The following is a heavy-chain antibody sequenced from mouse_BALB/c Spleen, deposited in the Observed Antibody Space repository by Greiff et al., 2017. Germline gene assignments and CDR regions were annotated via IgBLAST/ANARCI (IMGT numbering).Heavy chain of an antibody. J-gene: IGHJ2*01. V-gene: IGHV10-1*02. Sequence: EVKLMESGGGLVQPKGSLKLSCAASGFTFNTYAMNWVRQAPGKGLEWVARIRSKSNNYATYYADSVKDRFTISRDDSQSMLYLQMNNLKTEDTAMYYCVRQYGSSYYFDYWGQGTTLTVSS. CDR3: VRQYGSSYYFDY. D-gene: IGHD1-1*01. CDR1: GFTFNTYA. CDR2: IRSKSNNYAT.